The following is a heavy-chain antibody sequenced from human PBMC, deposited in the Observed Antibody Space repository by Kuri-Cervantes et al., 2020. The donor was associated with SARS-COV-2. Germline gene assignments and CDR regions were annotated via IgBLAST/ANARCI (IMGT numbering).Heavy chain of an antibody. CDR3: ATDLPCSSTSCHQTPVDY. D-gene: IGHD2-2*01. J-gene: IGHJ4*02. V-gene: IGHV3-7*01. CDR1: GFTFSSYW. CDR2: IKQDGSEK. Sequence: GGSLRLSCAASGFTFSSYWMSWVRQAPGKGLELVANIKQDGSEKYYVDSVKGRFTISRDNAKNSLYLQMNSLRAEDTAVYYCATDLPCSSTSCHQTPVDYWGQGTLVTVSS.